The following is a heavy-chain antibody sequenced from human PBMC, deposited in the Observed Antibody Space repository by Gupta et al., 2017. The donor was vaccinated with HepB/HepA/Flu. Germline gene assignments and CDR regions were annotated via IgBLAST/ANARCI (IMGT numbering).Heavy chain of an antibody. D-gene: IGHD4-23*01. CDR2: IYYSGST. CDR3: AGDYGGNFAFDI. J-gene: IGHJ3*02. Sequence: QVQLQESGPGLVKSSETLSLTCTVSGDSISSYYWSWMRQPPGKGLEWIGYIYYSGSTNYNPSLKSRVTILVDTSKNQLSLRLSSVTAADTAVYYCAGDYGGNFAFDIWGQGTMVTVSS. V-gene: IGHV4-59*01. CDR1: GDSISSYY.